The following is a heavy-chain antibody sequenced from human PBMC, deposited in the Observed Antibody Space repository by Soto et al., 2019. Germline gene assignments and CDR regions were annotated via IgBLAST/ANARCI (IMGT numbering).Heavy chain of an antibody. J-gene: IGHJ4*02. CDR3: AMGVRGIIITFLDY. D-gene: IGHD3-10*01. CDR2: ISGSGAST. CDR1: GFTFSSYD. V-gene: IGHV3-23*01. Sequence: EVQLLESGGGLVQPGGSLRLSCAASGFTFSSYDMSWVRQAPGKGLEWVSGISGSGASTYYADSVKGRFTISRDNSKNTLYLQMNSLRAEDTAGYYCAMGVRGIIITFLDYWGQGTLVTVSS.